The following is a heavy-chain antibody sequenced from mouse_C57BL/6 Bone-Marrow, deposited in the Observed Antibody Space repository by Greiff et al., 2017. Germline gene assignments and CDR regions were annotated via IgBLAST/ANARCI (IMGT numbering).Heavy chain of an antibody. CDR1: GYTFTSYW. CDR2: IYPGNSDT. J-gene: IGHJ2*01. CDR3: MGFYAYDFDY. V-gene: IGHV1-5*01. D-gene: IGHD1-2*01. Sequence: EVQLQQSGTVLARPAASVKMSCKTSGYTFTSYWMHWVNQRPGQGLEWIGAIYPGNSDTSYNPKFKGKAKLTAVTSASTAYMELSSLTNEDSAVYYCMGFYAYDFDYWGQGTTLTVSS.